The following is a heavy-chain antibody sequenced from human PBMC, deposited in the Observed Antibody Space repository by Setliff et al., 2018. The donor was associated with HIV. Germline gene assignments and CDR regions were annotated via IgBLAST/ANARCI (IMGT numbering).Heavy chain of an antibody. CDR2: IYYSGST. J-gene: IGHJ4*02. CDR3: ARGYHLLNPDY. CDR1: GGSISSGGYY. Sequence: KASETLSLTCTVSGGSISSGGYYWNWIRQHPGEGLEWIGYIYYSGSTYYNPSLKSRVAISVGTSKNQFSLKLSSVTAADTAVYYCARGYHLLNPDYWGQGTLVTVSS. D-gene: IGHD2-2*02. V-gene: IGHV4-31*03.